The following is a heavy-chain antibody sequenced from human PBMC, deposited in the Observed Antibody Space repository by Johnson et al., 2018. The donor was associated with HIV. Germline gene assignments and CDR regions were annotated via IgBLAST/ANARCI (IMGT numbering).Heavy chain of an antibody. J-gene: IGHJ3*02. CDR1: GFTFSSYA. Sequence: VQLVESGGGVVQPGRSLRLSCAASGFTFSSYAMHWVRQAPGKGLEWVAVISYDGSNKYYVDSVKGRFTISRDKSKKTLYIQMNSLRAEDTAVYYCARGWELLPLDAFDIWGQGTMVTVSS. V-gene: IGHV3-30*14. CDR2: ISYDGSNK. D-gene: IGHD1-26*01. CDR3: ARGWELLPLDAFDI.